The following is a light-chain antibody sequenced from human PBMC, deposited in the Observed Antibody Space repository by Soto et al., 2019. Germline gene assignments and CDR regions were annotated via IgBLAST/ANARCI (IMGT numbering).Light chain of an antibody. V-gene: IGKV3-15*01. Sequence: EIVMTQSPATLSVSPGERATLSCRASQSVSGNLAWYQQKPGQAPRLLIYGASTMANGIPARFSGSGSGAEFTLTISSLHSEDFAVYYCQQYNNWFSITFGQGTRLEIK. CDR3: QQYNNWFSIT. CDR2: GAS. J-gene: IGKJ5*01. CDR1: QSVSGN.